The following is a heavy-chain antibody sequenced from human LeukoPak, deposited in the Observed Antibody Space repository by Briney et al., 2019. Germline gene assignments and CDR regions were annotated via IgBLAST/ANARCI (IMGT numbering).Heavy chain of an antibody. V-gene: IGHV4-30-4*01. J-gene: IGHJ4*02. D-gene: IGHD4-17*01. CDR3: ARGSTTVTPGYFDY. CDR2: IYYSGST. Sequence: SETLSLTCTVSGGSISSGDYYWSWIRQPPGKGLEWIGYIYYSGSTYYNPSLKSRVTISVDKSKNQFSLKLSSVTAADTAVYYCARGSTTVTPGYFDYWGQGTLVTVSS. CDR1: GGSISSGDYY.